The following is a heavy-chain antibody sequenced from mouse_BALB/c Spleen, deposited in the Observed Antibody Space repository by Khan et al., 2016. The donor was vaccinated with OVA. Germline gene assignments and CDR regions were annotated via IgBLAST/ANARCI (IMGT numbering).Heavy chain of an antibody. J-gene: IGHJ2*01. CDR2: INSNGGSN. CDR1: GFTFSSYG. CDR3: ARMARTIN. V-gene: IGHV5-6-3*01. Sequence: EVELVESGGGLVQPGGSLKLSCAASGFTFSSYGMSWVRQTPDKRLELVATINSNGGSNYYPDSVKGRFTISRDNAKNTLYLQMSSLKSEDTAMDDCARMARTINWGQGSTLTVSS.